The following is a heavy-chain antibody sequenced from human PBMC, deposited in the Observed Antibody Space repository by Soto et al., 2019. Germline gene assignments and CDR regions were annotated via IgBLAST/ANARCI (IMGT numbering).Heavy chain of an antibody. D-gene: IGHD3-16*02. Sequence: GGSLRLSCAASGFTFSNAWMSWVRQAPGKGLEWVGRIKSKTDGGTTDYAAPVKGRFTISRDDSKNTLYLQMNSLKTEDTAVYYCTTDLSRYDYIWGSYRYCYWGQGTLVTVSS. J-gene: IGHJ4*02. CDR1: GFTFSNAW. CDR2: IKSKTDGGTT. V-gene: IGHV3-15*01. CDR3: TTDLSRYDYIWGSYRYCY.